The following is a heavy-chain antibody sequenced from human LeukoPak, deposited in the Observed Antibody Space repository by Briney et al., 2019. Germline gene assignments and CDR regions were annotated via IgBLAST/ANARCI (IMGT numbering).Heavy chain of an antibody. CDR3: ARAVGGELLSAFDI. D-gene: IGHD1-26*01. J-gene: IGHJ3*02. CDR2: INWNGGST. Sequence: PGGSLRLSCAASGFTFDDYGMSWVRQAPGKGLEWVSGINWNGGSTGYADSVKGRFTISRDNAKNSLYLQMNSLRAEDTALYHCARAVGGELLSAFDIWGQGTMVTVSS. CDR1: GFTFDDYG. V-gene: IGHV3-20*01.